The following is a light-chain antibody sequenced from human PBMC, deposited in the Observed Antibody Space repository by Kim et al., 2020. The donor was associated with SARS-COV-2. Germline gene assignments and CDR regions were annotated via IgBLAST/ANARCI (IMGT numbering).Light chain of an antibody. Sequence: QSVLTQPPSASGTPGQRVTISCSGSSSNIGSNNVVWYQQFPGAARNVLIHSNNQRPSGIPDRFSGSRSGTSASLAISGLQSGDEADYYCAVWDDSLKQGVFGGGTQLTVL. CDR2: SNN. J-gene: IGLJ3*02. CDR1: SSNIGSNN. CDR3: AVWDDSLKQGV. V-gene: IGLV1-44*01.